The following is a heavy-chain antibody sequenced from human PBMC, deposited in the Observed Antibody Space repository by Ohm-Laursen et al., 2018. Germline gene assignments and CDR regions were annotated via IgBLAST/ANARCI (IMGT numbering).Heavy chain of an antibody. Sequence: TLSLTCTVSGGSLSNYYWSWIRQPPGKGLEWIGYIYYNGNPRYNPSLESRVTISVDPSKNQFSLRLNSATAADTALYYCVLYSSFSVSWGQGTLVTVSS. CDR1: GGSLSNYY. D-gene: IGHD6-6*01. CDR2: IYYNGNP. V-gene: IGHV4-59*08. J-gene: IGHJ5*02. CDR3: VLYSSFSVS.